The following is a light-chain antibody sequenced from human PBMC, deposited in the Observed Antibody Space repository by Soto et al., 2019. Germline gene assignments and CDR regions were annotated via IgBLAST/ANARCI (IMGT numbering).Light chain of an antibody. Sequence: QSVLTQPPSVSGSPGQSITISCTGTSSDIGDYNYVSWYQQRPEKAPELVIYGVNNRPPGVSTRFSGSKSGNTASLTISGLQAEHEADYYCSSYTSSITYVFGTRTKVTVL. J-gene: IGLJ1*01. CDR2: GVN. CDR1: SSDIGDYNY. CDR3: SSYTSSITYV. V-gene: IGLV2-14*01.